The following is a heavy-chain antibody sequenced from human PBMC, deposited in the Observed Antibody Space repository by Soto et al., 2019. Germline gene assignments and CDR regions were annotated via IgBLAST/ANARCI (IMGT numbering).Heavy chain of an antibody. D-gene: IGHD4-17*01. CDR1: GCSVSDKTDY. J-gene: IGHJ4*02. CDR2: VYYSGTS. V-gene: IGHV4-61*01. Sequence: SETQSLTCSVSGCSVSDKTDYWSWIRQPPGKRLEWIGYVYYSGTSNYNPSLKSRVTISVDLSKNRFSLRLSSVTTADTALYYCARTTAVPNTLRSRYFFDYWGQGTLVTVSS. CDR3: ARTTAVPNTLRSRYFFDY.